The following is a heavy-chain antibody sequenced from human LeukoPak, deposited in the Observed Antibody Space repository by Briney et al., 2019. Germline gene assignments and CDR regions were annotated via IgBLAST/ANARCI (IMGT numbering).Heavy chain of an antibody. CDR2: ISAGDGEST. CDR1: GFTFSYSA. CDR3: SRTLWTYNYYFDS. J-gene: IGHJ4*02. V-gene: IGHV3-23*01. D-gene: IGHD3-10*01. Sequence: GGSLRLSCAASGFTFSYSAMSWVRQAPGRGLECVSVISAGDGESTYYADSVKGRFTISRDDSKSTLYLQMNSLKAEDAAVYYCSRTLWTYNYYFDSWGQGTLVTVSS.